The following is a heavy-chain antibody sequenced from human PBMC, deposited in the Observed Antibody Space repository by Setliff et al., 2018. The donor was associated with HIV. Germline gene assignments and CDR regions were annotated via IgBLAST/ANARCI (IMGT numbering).Heavy chain of an antibody. CDR1: GFTFSDEG. CDR2: IRNDASNT. V-gene: IGHV3-30*02. J-gene: IGHJ4*02. Sequence: GGSLRLSCEASGFTFSDEGLHWGRQDPGKGLEWVTCIRNDASNTYYADSVKGRFTISRDSSKNTLYLQMDSLRTEETAVYYCAKTXXWHLINYWGPGTLVTVSS. CDR3: AKTXXWHLINY.